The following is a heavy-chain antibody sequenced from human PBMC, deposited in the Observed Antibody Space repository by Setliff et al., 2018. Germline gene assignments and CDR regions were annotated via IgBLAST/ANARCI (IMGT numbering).Heavy chain of an antibody. CDR1: DGSMTSGSYY. CDR3: ARLSCSSNSCPFDF. Sequence: SETLSLTCSVSDGSMTSGSYYWGWVRQPPGKGLEWIGSVYYSGTTYYNPSLKSRLTMSVDTSKNQFTLKVISVTAADTAVYYCARLSCSSNSCPFDFWVQGTLVTVSS. CDR2: VYYSGTT. V-gene: IGHV4-39*06. D-gene: IGHD2-2*01. J-gene: IGHJ4*02.